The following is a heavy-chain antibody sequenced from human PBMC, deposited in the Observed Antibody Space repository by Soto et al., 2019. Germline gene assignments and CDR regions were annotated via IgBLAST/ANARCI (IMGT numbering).Heavy chain of an antibody. CDR3: ARHTLHLNIVVVPAAMSGFDY. CDR1: GGSISSSSYY. CDR2: IYYSGST. Sequence: QLQLQESGPGLVKPSETLSLTCTVSGGSISSSSYYWGWIRQPPGKGLEWIGSIYYSGSTYYNPSLKSRVTTSVDTSTKQFSLKLSSVTAADTAVYYCARHTLHLNIVVVPAAMSGFDYWGQGTLVIVSS. J-gene: IGHJ4*02. D-gene: IGHD2-2*01. V-gene: IGHV4-39*01.